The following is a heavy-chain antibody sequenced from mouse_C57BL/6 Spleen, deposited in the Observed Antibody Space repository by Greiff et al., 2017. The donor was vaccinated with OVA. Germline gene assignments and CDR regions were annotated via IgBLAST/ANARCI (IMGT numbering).Heavy chain of an antibody. J-gene: IGHJ1*03. CDR1: GYTFTSYW. CDR2: IDPSDSYT. CDR3: ASLYQYFDG. Sequence: QVQLQQPGAELVMPGASVKLSCKASGYTFTSYWMHWVKQRPGQGLEWIGEIDPSDSYTNYNQKFKGKFTLTVDKSSSTAYMQLSSLTSEDSAVYYCASLYQYFDGWGTGTTVTVSS. V-gene: IGHV1-69*01.